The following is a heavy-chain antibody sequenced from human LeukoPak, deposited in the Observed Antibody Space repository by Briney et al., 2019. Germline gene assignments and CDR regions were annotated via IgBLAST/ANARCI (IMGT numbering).Heavy chain of an antibody. CDR2: IYYSGST. J-gene: IGHJ5*02. CDR3: ARDGRNDDPNWFDP. D-gene: IGHD1-1*01. V-gene: IGHV4-59*01. CDR1: GGSISSYY. Sequence: PSETLSLTCTVSGGSISSYYWSWIRQPPGKGLEWIGYIYYSGSTNYNPSLKSRVTISVDTSKNQFSLKLSSVTAADTAVYYCARDGRNDDPNWFDPWGQGTLVTVSS.